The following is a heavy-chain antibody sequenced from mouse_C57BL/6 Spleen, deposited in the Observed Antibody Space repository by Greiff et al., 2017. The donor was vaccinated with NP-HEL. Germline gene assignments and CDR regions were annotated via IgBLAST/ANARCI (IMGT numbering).Heavy chain of an antibody. D-gene: IGHD2-2*01. CDR3: AREGVTTHYYAMDY. CDR1: GYTFTDYN. V-gene: IGHV1-22*01. J-gene: IGHJ4*01. Sequence: VQLQQSGPELVKPGASVKMSCKASGYTFTDYNMHWVKQSHGKSLEWIGYINPNNGGTSYNQKFKGKATLTVNKSSSTAYMELRSLTSEDSAVYYCAREGVTTHYYAMDYWGQGTSVTVSS. CDR2: INPNNGGT.